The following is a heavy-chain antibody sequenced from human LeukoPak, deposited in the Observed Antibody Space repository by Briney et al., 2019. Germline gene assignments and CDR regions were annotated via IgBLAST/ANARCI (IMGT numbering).Heavy chain of an antibody. D-gene: IGHD2-15*01. V-gene: IGHV3-7*01. Sequence: PGGSLSLSCAASGFTFRNYWMGWVRQAPGKGLEWVANTKPDGSAEYYADSVRGRFTTSRDNANNFLYLQMNRLRAEDTAVYYCARDGGLNPNFDYWGQGTLVTVSS. CDR3: ARDGGLNPNFDY. CDR2: TKPDGSAE. CDR1: GFTFRNYW. J-gene: IGHJ4*02.